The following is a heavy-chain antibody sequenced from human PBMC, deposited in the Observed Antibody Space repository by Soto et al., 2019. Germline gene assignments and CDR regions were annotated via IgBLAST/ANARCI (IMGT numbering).Heavy chain of an antibody. J-gene: IGHJ4*02. V-gene: IGHV3-7*05. Sequence: GGSLRLSCGASGFTFXRFWMTWVRQAPGKGPEWVANIKQDGSEKNYVDFVKGRFTISRDNAKNSLFLQMSSLRADDTAVYYCARDLAGLDYWGQGTLVTVSS. CDR1: GFTFXRFW. CDR2: IKQDGSEK. CDR3: ARDLAGLDY.